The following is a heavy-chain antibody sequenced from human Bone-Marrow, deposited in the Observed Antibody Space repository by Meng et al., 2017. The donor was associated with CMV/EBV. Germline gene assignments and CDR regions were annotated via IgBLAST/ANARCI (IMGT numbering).Heavy chain of an antibody. Sequence: GGSLRLSCAASGFTFSSYAMHWVRQAPGKGLEWVAVISYDGSNKYYADSVKGRFTISRDNARNSLLLQMNSLRVEDTAVYYCARDIRGSDYYYGMDVWGQGTTVTVSS. J-gene: IGHJ6*02. CDR2: ISYDGSNK. CDR1: GFTFSSYA. D-gene: IGHD3-10*01. CDR3: ARDIRGSDYYYGMDV. V-gene: IGHV3-30*04.